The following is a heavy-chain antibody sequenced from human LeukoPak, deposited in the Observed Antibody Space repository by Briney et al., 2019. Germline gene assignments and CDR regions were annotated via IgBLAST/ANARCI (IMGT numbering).Heavy chain of an antibody. V-gene: IGHV3-30*02. Sequence: PGGSLRLSCAAAGFTFSSYGMHWVRQAPGKGLECVTFIRYDGSNKYYADSVKGRFTISRDNSKNTLYLQMNSLRAEDTAVYYCAKVGSTVTYPGYFDLWGRGTLVTVSS. D-gene: IGHD4-17*01. CDR3: AKVGSTVTYPGYFDL. CDR1: GFTFSSYG. J-gene: IGHJ2*01. CDR2: IRYDGSNK.